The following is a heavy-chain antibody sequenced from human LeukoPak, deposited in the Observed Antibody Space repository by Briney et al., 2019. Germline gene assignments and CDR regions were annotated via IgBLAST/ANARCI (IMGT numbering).Heavy chain of an antibody. J-gene: IGHJ4*02. D-gene: IGHD3-22*01. CDR1: GGSIGSSSYY. V-gene: IGHV4-39*01. CDR3: ARHWGEFDSSGYYDY. Sequence: PSETLSLTCTVSGGSIGSSSYYWGWIRQPPGKGLEWIGSIYYSGSTYYNPSLRSRVTISVDTSKNQFSLKLSSVTAADTAVYYCARHWGEFDSSGYYDYWGQGTLVTVSS. CDR2: IYYSGST.